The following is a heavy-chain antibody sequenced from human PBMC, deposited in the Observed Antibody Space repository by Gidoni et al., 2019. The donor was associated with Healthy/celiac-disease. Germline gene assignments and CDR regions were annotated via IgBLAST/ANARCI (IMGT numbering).Heavy chain of an antibody. V-gene: IGHV4-39*01. CDR3: ERQHHRVGLDP. CDR1: GGSISSSSYS. Sequence: HLQLHESGPGLVKSSEPLSLTCTVSGGSISSSSYSWGWLRQPPGKGLEWIGSIYYSGSTYYTPSIKSRVTISVDTSKNEFSLKMSSGTAADTAVYYCERQHHRVGLDPWGQGTLVTVSS. CDR2: IYYSGST. D-gene: IGHD1-26*01. J-gene: IGHJ5*02.